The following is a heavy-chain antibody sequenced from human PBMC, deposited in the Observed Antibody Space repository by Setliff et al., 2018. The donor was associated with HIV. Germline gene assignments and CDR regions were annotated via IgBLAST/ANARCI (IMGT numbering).Heavy chain of an antibody. Sequence: ASVKVSCKSSGYTFTSYGVSWVRQAPGQGLEWMGWVNPYNGDTKNAQKFQGRVAMTTDTSTATVFMELRSLRSDDTAVYYCARLVSYYDILTGSYYYYYMDVWGKGTTVTVSS. CDR1: GYTFTSYG. D-gene: IGHD3-9*01. J-gene: IGHJ6*03. V-gene: IGHV1-18*01. CDR3: ARLVSYYDILTGSYYYYYMDV. CDR2: VNPYNGDT.